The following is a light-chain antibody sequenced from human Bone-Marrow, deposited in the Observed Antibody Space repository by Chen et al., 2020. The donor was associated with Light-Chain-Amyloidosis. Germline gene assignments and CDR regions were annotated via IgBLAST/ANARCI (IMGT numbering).Light chain of an antibody. CDR2: EDD. CDR3: QSYQGSSQGV. Sequence: NFMLTQPHSVSESPGNTVIISCTRSSGSIATNYVQWYQQRPGSSPTTVIYEDDQRPSGVPDRFSGSIDRSSNSASLTISGLKPEDEADYYCQSYQGSSQGVFGGGTKLTV. J-gene: IGLJ3*02. V-gene: IGLV6-57*01. CDR1: SGSIATNY.